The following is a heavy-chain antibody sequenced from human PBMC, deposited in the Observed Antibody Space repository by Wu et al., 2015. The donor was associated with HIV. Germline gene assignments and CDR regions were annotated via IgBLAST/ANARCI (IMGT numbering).Heavy chain of an antibody. CDR2: INPKSGGT. D-gene: IGHD2-15*01. J-gene: IGHJ6*02. Sequence: QGQLVQSGAEVKKPGASLKVSCKTSGYTFTDFYIHWVRQAPGQGLEWMGWINPKSGGTNYPQKFQGRVTMSRDTSISTAYVEVSRLRSDDTAVYYCARHRVEVAASGLEDYYYYGMDVWGQGPRSPS. V-gene: IGHV1-2*02. CDR1: GYTFTDFY. CDR3: ARHRVEVAASGLEDYYYYGMDV.